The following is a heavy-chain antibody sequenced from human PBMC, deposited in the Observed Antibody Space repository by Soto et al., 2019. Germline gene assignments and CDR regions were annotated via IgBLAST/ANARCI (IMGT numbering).Heavy chain of an antibody. J-gene: IGHJ4*02. Sequence: SVPTLVNPTQTLTLTCSFSGFSLTTSGVGVGWIRQPPGKALEWLALIYWNDDKRYSPSLKSRLTITKDTSKNQVVLTMTNMDPVDTGTYYCEQVGFWSDYYEFDSWGQGTLVTVSA. D-gene: IGHD3-3*01. CDR2: IYWNDDK. CDR3: EQVGFWSDYYEFDS. CDR1: GFSLTTSGVG. V-gene: IGHV2-5*04.